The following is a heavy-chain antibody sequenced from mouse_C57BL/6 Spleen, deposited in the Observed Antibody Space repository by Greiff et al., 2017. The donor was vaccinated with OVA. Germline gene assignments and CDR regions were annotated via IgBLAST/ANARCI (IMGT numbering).Heavy chain of an antibody. V-gene: IGHV1-82*01. CDR1: GYAFSSSW. CDR3: ATYDYDQYYYAMDY. J-gene: IGHJ4*01. D-gene: IGHD2-4*01. Sequence: VKLQESGPELVKPGASVKISCKASGYAFSSSWMNWVKQRPGKGLEWIGRIYPGDGDTNYNGKFKGKATLTADKSSSTAYMQLSSLTSEDSAVYFCATYDYDQYYYAMDYWGQGTSVTVSS. CDR2: IYPGDGDT.